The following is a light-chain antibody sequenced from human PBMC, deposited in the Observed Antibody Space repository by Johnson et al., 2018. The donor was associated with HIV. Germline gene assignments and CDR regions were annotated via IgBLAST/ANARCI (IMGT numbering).Light chain of an antibody. J-gene: IGLJ1*01. V-gene: IGLV1-51*02. CDR1: SSNIGNNY. CDR3: GTWVGSLSSYV. Sequence: QAVLTQPPSVSAAPGQKVTISCSGSSSNIGNNYVSWYQQLPGTAPKLLIYENNKRPSGIPDRFSGSKSGTSATLGITGLQTGDEADYYCGTWVGSLSSYVFGTGTKVTVL. CDR2: ENN.